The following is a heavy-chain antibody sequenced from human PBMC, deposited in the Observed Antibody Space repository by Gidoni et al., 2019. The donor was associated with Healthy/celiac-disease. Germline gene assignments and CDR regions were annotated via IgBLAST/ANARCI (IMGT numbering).Heavy chain of an antibody. V-gene: IGHV4-38-2*02. J-gene: IGHJ5*02. CDR1: GYSISSGYY. CDR2: IYHSGST. CDR3: ARDAAANRNWFDP. Sequence: QVQLQESGPGLVKPSETLSLTCTVPGYSISSGYYWGWIRQPPGKGLEWIGSIYHSGSTYYNPSLKSRVTISVDTSKNQFSLKLSSVTAADTAVYYCARDAAANRNWFDPWGQGTLVTVSS. D-gene: IGHD6-13*01.